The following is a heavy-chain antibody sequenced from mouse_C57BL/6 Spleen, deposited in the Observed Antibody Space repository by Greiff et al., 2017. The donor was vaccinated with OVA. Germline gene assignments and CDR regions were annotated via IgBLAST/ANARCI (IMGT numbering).Heavy chain of an antibody. D-gene: IGHD1-1*01. Sequence: QSGAELVRPGASVKMSCKASGYTFTSYNMHWVKQTPRQGLEWIGAIYPGNGDTSYNQKFKGKATLTVDKSSSTAYMQLSSLTSEDSAVYFCARGDYYGRRLYFDVWGTGTTVTVSS. CDR2: IYPGNGDT. CDR1: GYTFTSYN. CDR3: ARGDYYGRRLYFDV. V-gene: IGHV1-12*01. J-gene: IGHJ1*03.